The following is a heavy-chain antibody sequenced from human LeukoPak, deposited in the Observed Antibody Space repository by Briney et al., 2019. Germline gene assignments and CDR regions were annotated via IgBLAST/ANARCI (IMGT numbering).Heavy chain of an antibody. Sequence: PGGSLRLSCAASGFTFSSYAMSWVRQAPGKGLEWVSAISGSGGSTYYADSVKGRFTISRDNSKNTLYLQMNSLRAEDTAVYYCAKESIAAAGTVIGWRYFDYWGQGTLVTVSS. J-gene: IGHJ4*02. CDR3: AKESIAAAGTVIGWRYFDY. CDR2: ISGSGGST. D-gene: IGHD6-13*01. CDR1: GFTFSSYA. V-gene: IGHV3-23*01.